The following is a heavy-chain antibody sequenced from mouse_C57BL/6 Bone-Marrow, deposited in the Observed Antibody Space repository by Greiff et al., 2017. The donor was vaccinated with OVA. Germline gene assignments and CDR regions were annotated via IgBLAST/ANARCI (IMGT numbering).Heavy chain of an antibody. V-gene: IGHV1-81*01. CDR1: GYTFTRYG. CDR2: IYPRSGNT. CDR3: ARSPQYWYFDV. J-gene: IGHJ1*03. Sequence: QVQLQQSGAELARPGASVKLSCKASGYTFTRYGISWVKQRTGQGLEWIGEIYPRSGNTYYNEKFKGKATLTADKSSSTAYMELRSLTSEDSAVYFCARSPQYWYFDVWGTGTTVTVSS.